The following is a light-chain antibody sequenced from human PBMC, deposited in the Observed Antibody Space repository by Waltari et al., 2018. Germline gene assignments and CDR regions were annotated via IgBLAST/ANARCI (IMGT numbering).Light chain of an antibody. CDR2: DVS. CDR1: SSDVGSYNL. J-gene: IGLJ2*01. Sequence: QSALTQPASVSGSPGQSITISCTGSSSDVGSYNLVSWYQQYPGKAPKLIIYDVSKRPSGFSDRFSGSKSGYTASLTISGLQAEDEADYYCCSYTGSTTFSVFGGGTKLTVL. V-gene: IGLV2-23*02. CDR3: CSYTGSTTFSV.